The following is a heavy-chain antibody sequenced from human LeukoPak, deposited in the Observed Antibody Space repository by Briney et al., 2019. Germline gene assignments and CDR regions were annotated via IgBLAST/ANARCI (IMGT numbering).Heavy chain of an antibody. D-gene: IGHD3-10*01. J-gene: IGHJ6*03. CDR3: ARGRWFGELPVYYYYYYMDV. CDR2: IYTSGST. CDR1: GGSISSYY. Sequence: PSETLSLTCTVSGGSISSYYWSWIRQPAGKGLEWIGRIYTSGSTNYNPSLKSRVTMSVDTSKNQFSLKLSSVTAADTAVYYCARGRWFGELPVYYYYYYMDVWGKGTTVTISS. V-gene: IGHV4-4*07.